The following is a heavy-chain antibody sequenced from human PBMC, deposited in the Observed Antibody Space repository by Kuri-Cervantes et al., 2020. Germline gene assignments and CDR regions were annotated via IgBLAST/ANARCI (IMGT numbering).Heavy chain of an antibody. CDR2: ISESGRDT. J-gene: IGHJ4*02. CDR1: GFTFSHCA. D-gene: IGHD1-26*01. Sequence: GESLKISCAASGFTFSHCAMSWVRQAPGKGLEVVSDISESGRDTYYIDSVKGRFTTSRDYSKNTLYLQMNSLRVEDTAIYYCTKGSIPESGKWHDDNWGQGTLVTVSS. V-gene: IGHV3-23*01. CDR3: TKGSIPESGKWHDDN.